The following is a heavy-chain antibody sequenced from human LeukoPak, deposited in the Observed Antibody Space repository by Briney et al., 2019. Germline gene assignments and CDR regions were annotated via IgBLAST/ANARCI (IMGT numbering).Heavy chain of an antibody. Sequence: GGSLRLSCAASGFTFSSYGMHWVRQAPGKGLEWVAVISYDGSNKYYADSVKGRFTISRDNSKNTLYLQMNSLRAEDTAVYYCAKDDRTYYDILTGYYIGEALSGGLRYWGQGTLVTVSS. CDR3: AKDDRTYYDILTGYYIGEALSGGLRY. J-gene: IGHJ4*02. V-gene: IGHV3-30*18. CDR1: GFTFSSYG. D-gene: IGHD3-9*01. CDR2: ISYDGSNK.